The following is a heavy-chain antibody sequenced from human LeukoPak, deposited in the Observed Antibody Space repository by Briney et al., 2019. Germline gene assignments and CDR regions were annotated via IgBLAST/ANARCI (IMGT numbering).Heavy chain of an antibody. J-gene: IGHJ4*02. V-gene: IGHV3-23*01. CDR2: IAAADSGT. Sequence: GGSLRLSCGASGFTFSNYVISWVRLAPGQWLEWVSTIAAADSGTYYAASVKGRFTISRDNSKHTLHLQMNGLRAEDTAVYYCATRGTTATKYFEDWGQGTLVTVSS. D-gene: IGHD1-1*01. CDR1: GFTFSNYV. CDR3: ATRGTTATKYFED.